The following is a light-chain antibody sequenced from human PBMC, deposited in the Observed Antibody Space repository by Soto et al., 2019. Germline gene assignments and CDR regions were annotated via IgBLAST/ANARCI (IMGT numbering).Light chain of an antibody. CDR2: EVS. Sequence: QSALTQPPSASGSPGQSVTISCTGTSSDVGGYNYVSWYQQHPGKAPKLMIYEVSKRPSGVPDRFSGSKSGNTASLTVSGLHAEYEADYYCSSYAGSNNVVFGGGTQLTVL. J-gene: IGLJ2*01. V-gene: IGLV2-8*01. CDR3: SSYAGSNNVV. CDR1: SSDVGGYNY.